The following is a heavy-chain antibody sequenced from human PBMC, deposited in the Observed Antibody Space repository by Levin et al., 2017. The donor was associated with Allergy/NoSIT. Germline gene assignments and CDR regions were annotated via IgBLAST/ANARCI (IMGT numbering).Heavy chain of an antibody. CDR2: IKQDGSEK. Sequence: GGSLRLSCAASGFTFSSYWMSWVRQAPGKGLEWVANIKQDGSEKYYVDSVKGRFTISRDNAKNSLYLQMNSLRAEDTAVYYCAREYSSSWYWVTHYYDSGMDVWGQGTTVTVSS. CDR3: AREYSSSWYWVTHYYDSGMDV. V-gene: IGHV3-7*01. J-gene: IGHJ6*02. CDR1: GFTFSSYW. D-gene: IGHD6-13*01.